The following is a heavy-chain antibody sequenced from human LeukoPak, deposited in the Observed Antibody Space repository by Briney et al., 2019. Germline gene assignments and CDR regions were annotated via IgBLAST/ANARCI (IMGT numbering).Heavy chain of an antibody. V-gene: IGHV3-23*01. Sequence: GGSLRLSCAASGLTFSSYAMTWVRQAAGRGVEWVSTSSGSGDNTHYAHSVEGRLTISRDNSKNPLYLQMNSLRLEDTAVYHCGVAKFYYYGMDVWGQGTTVTVSS. CDR1: GLTFSSYA. CDR2: SSGSGDNT. J-gene: IGHJ6*02. CDR3: GVAKFYYYGMDV. D-gene: IGHD2-15*01.